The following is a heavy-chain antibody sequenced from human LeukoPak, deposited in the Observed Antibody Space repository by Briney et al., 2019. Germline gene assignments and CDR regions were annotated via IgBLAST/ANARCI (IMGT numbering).Heavy chain of an antibody. D-gene: IGHD1-1*01. Sequence: SETLSLTCAVYGGSFSGYYWSWIRQPPGKGLEWIGSIYYSGSTYYNPSLKSRVSISVHTSKNQFSLKLRSVTAADTAVYYCARPVPSRLGWFDPWGQGTLVTVSS. CDR3: ARPVPSRLGWFDP. CDR2: IYYSGST. CDR1: GGSFSGYY. V-gene: IGHV4-34*01. J-gene: IGHJ5*02.